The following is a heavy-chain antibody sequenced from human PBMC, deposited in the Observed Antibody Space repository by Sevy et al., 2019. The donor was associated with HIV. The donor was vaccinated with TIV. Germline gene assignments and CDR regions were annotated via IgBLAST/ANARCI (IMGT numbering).Heavy chain of an antibody. D-gene: IGHD5-18*01. CDR3: VGRRYRVGHSWSYFFDF. CDR1: GFTFSNAW. Sequence: GGSLRLSCAASGFTFSNAWMNWVRQAPGKGLEWISHITSSHGAKVYADSVRGRFDISRDNARKSVYLQMNRLQVEDTATYFCVGRRYRVGHSWSYFFDFWGQGTPVTVSS. J-gene: IGHJ4*02. V-gene: IGHV3-48*01. CDR2: ITSSHGAK.